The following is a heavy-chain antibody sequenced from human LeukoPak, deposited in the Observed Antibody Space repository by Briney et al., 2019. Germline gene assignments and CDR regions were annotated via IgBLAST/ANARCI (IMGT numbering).Heavy chain of an antibody. V-gene: IGHV4-39*01. CDR1: GGSISSSSYY. D-gene: IGHD4-23*01. CDR3: ARVQTSGPIYGGSSNFDY. Sequence: SETLSLTCTVSGGSISSSSYYWGWIRQPPGKGLEWIGSIYYSGSTYYNPSLKSRVTISVDTSKNQFSLKLSSVTAADTAVYYCARVQTSGPIYGGSSNFDYWGQGTLVTVSS. J-gene: IGHJ4*02. CDR2: IYYSGST.